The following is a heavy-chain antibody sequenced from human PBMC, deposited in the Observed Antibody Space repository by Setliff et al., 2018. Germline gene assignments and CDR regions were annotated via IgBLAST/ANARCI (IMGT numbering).Heavy chain of an antibody. J-gene: IGHJ6*02. CDR2: IYYSGST. V-gene: IGHV4-59*01. Sequence: TSETLSLTCTVSGGSISSYYWSWIRQPPGKGLEWIGYIYYSGSTNYNPSLKSRVTISVDTSKNQFSLKLSSVTAEDTAVYYCARAPRNFGVVINYYYYYYGMDVWGQGTTVTVSS. CDR3: ARAPRNFGVVINYYYYYYGMDV. CDR1: GGSISSYY. D-gene: IGHD3-3*01.